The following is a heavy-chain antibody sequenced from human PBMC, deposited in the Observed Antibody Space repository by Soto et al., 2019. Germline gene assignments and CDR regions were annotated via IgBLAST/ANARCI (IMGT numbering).Heavy chain of an antibody. V-gene: IGHV4-39*01. CDR2: IYYIGST. CDR1: GGSISSSSYY. Sequence: SETLSLTCTVSGGSISSSSYYWGWIRHPPGKGLEWIGSIYYIGSTYYNPSLKSRVTISVDTSKNQFSLKLSSVTAADTAVYYCASSPMVRGNWFDPWGQGTMVTV. CDR3: ASSPMVRGNWFDP. J-gene: IGHJ5*02. D-gene: IGHD3-10*01.